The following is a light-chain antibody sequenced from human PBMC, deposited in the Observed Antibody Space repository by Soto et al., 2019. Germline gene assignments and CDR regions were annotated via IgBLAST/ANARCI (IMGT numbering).Light chain of an antibody. J-gene: IGKJ1*01. CDR2: GAS. V-gene: IGKV3-15*01. CDR1: QSVSSN. CDR3: QQYGSSLSWT. Sequence: EIMMSHSPATLSVSPGERATLSCRANQSVSSNLALYQQKPGQAPRLVIYGASLRATGIPARFSGSGSWTEFTRTISSLQSEDFAVYYCQQYGSSLSWTFGQRTKADI.